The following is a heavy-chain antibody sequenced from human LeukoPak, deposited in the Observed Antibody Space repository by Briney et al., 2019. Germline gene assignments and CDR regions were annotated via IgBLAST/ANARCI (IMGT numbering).Heavy chain of an antibody. CDR2: ISGNAGST. Sequence: GGSLRLSCAASGFTFSNSAMNWVRQAPGKGLEWVSGISGNAGSTYYADSVKGRFTISRDNSKNTLYLQMNSLRADDTAVYFCAKDTSTSWPYYFHYWGQGTLVTVSS. CDR3: AKDTSTSWPYYFHY. V-gene: IGHV3-23*01. CDR1: GFTFSNSA. J-gene: IGHJ4*02. D-gene: IGHD6-13*01.